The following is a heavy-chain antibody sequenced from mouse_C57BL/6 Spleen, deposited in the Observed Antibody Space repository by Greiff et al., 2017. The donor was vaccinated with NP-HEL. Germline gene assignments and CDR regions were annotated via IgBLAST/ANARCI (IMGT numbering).Heavy chain of an antibody. CDR1: GYTFTEYT. V-gene: IGHV1-62-2*01. D-gene: IGHD2-3*01. J-gene: IGHJ4*01. CDR2: FYPGSGSI. Sequence: QVQLQQSGAELVKPGASVKLSCKASGYTFTEYTIHWVKQRSGQGLEWIGWFYPGSGSIKYNEKFKDKATLTADKSSSTVYMELSRLTSEDSAVYCCARHEDPDGYSLYYAMDYWGQGTSVTVSS. CDR3: ARHEDPDGYSLYYAMDY.